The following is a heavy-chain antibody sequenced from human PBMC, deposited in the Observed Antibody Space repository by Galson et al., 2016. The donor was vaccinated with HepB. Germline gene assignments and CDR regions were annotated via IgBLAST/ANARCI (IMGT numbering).Heavy chain of an antibody. Sequence: SLRLSCAASGFAFRTYSMNWVRQTPGKGLEWVASITGTDYYTYYADSIKDRFTISRDNPRNLLHLQMNSLRAEDTAVYFCARARTDHSGKWYLDYWGQGALVSVSS. CDR3: ARARTDHSGKWYLDY. D-gene: IGHD5-12*01. CDR2: ITGTDYYT. CDR1: GFAFRTYS. V-gene: IGHV3-21*01. J-gene: IGHJ4*02.